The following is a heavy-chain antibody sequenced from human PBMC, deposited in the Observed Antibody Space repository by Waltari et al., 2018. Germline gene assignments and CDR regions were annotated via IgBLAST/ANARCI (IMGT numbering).Heavy chain of an antibody. Sequence: EVQLLESGGDLEQPGASLRISCVGSAFTFSIDAMNWVRQAPGKGLEWVATMSSTGDYTYYADSVKGRFTISRDNTKNTVFLHMNNLRVEDTAIEFCAKDQAEWLVLDGYFDSWGQGTPVTVSS. CDR3: AKDQAEWLVLDGYFDS. CDR1: AFTFSIDA. J-gene: IGHJ4*02. CDR2: MSSTGDYT. D-gene: IGHD6-19*01. V-gene: IGHV3-23*01.